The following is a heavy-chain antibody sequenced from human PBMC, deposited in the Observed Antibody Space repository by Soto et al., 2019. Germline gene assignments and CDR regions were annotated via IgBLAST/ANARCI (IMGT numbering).Heavy chain of an antibody. CDR3: VQTTGWPGFDF. J-gene: IGHJ4*02. V-gene: IGHV3-53*01. Sequence: EVQLVESGGGLIQPGGSLRLSCAASGFAVSSKYMTWVRQAPGKGLEWVSVIYGGGTTYYADSVKGRFTNSRDTSKNTLYLQMNSLRDEDTAVYYCVQTTGWPGFDFWGQGTLVTVSS. D-gene: IGHD6-19*01. CDR1: GFAVSSKY. CDR2: IYGGGTT.